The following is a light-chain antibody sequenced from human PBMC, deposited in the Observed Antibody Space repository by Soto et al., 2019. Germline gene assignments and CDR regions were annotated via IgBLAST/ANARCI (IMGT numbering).Light chain of an antibody. V-gene: IGLV2-14*01. CDR1: SSDVGGSNY. CDR2: EVS. Sequence: QSALTQPASVSGSPGQSITISCTGTSSDVGGSNYVSWYQQHPGKAPKLLIYEVSNRPSGVSDRFSGSKSGNTASLTISCLEAEDKADQNCTSYTVSSTHVVFGGGTKLTVL. CDR3: TSYTVSSTHVV. J-gene: IGLJ2*01.